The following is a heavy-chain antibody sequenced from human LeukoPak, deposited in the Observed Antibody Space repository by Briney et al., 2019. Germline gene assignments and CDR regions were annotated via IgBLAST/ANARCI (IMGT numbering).Heavy chain of an antibody. J-gene: IGHJ6*03. D-gene: IGHD2-2*01. CDR3: ARARYCSSTSCPSHYYYYYMDV. Sequence: GESLKISCKGSGYSFTNYWIGWVRQMPGKGLEWMGIIYPGDSDTRYSPSFQGQVTISADKSISTAYLQRSSLKASDSALYYCARARYCSSTSCPSHYYYYYMDVWGKGTTVTVSS. CDR2: IYPGDSDT. V-gene: IGHV5-51*01. CDR1: GYSFTNYW.